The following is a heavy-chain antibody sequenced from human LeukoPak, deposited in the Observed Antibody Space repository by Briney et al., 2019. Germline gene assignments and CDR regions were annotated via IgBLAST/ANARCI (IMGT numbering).Heavy chain of an antibody. V-gene: IGHV3-30*03. J-gene: IGHJ4*02. Sequence: GRSLRLSCAASGFTFSTYGLHWVRQAPGKGLEWVAVISYDGSHIYYADSVKGRFTISRDNSKNTLYLQMNSLRAEDTAVYYCARDPTFYYGSGSFWYFDYWGQGTLVSVSS. CDR2: ISYDGSHI. CDR1: GFTFSTYG. CDR3: ARDPTFYYGSGSFWYFDY. D-gene: IGHD3-10*01.